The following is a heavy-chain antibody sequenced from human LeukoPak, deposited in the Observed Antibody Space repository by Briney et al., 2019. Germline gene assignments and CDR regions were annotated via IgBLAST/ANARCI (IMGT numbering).Heavy chain of an antibody. Sequence: GASVKVSCNASGYTFTTYFIHWVRQAPGQWLEWMGLIIPSGGSTTYAQKFQDRVTMTRNTSTNTVYMELSSLRSEDTAVYYCVRAGGGTRSNYNLFDPWGQGTLVTVSS. J-gene: IGHJ5*02. D-gene: IGHD2-15*01. CDR3: VRAGGGTRSNYNLFDP. CDR1: GYTFTTYF. V-gene: IGHV1-46*01. CDR2: IIPSGGST.